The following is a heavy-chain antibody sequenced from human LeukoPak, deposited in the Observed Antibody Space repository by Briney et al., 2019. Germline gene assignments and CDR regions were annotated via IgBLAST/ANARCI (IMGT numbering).Heavy chain of an antibody. V-gene: IGHV3-69-1*01. CDR1: GFTFSDYY. D-gene: IGHD6-19*01. CDR3: ASYSSGWYYGY. J-gene: IGHJ4*02. CDR2: ISSSSYI. Sequence: GGSLRLSCAASGFTFSDYYMSWIRQAPGKGLEWVSSISSSSYIYYADSVKGRFTISRDNARNSLYLQMNSLRAEDTAVYYCASYSSGWYYGYWGQGTLVTVSS.